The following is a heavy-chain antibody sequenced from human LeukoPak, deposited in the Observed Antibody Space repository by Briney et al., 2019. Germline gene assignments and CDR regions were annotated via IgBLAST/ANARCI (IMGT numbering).Heavy chain of an antibody. CDR1: GFTFSNFW. CDR2: INSDGSSA. D-gene: IGHD5-12*01. V-gene: IGHV3-74*01. J-gene: IGHJ4*02. CDR3: ARGRSGHYFDY. Sequence: GGSLRLSCAASGFTFSNFWMHWVRQAPGKGLVWVSRINSDGSSASYADSVKGRVTISRDNAKKTLYLQMNSLRAEDTAVYYCARGRSGHYFDYWGPGILVTVSS.